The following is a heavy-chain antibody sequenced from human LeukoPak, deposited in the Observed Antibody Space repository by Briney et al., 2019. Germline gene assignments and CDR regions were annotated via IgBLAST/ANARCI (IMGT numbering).Heavy chain of an antibody. CDR3: ARESSGYPY. Sequence: PSETLSLTCAVYGGSFSGYYWSWIRQPPGKGLEWIGEINHSGSTNYNPSLKSRVTISVDTSKNQFSLKLSSVTAADTAVYYCARESSGYPYWGQGTLVTVSS. J-gene: IGHJ4*02. CDR2: INHSGST. CDR1: GGSFSGYY. V-gene: IGHV4-34*01. D-gene: IGHD3-22*01.